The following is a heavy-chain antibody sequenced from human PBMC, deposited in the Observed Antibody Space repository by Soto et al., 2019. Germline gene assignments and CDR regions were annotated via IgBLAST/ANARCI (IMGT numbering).Heavy chain of an antibody. V-gene: IGHV4-34*01. CDR1: GGSFSGYY. Sequence: QVQLQQWGAGLLKPSETLSLTCAVYGGSFSGYYWSWIRQPPGKGLEWIGEINHSGSTNYNPSLKSRVAISVDTSKNQYSLKLSSVPAGDTAVYYCARTPDYYYYYMYVWGKGTTVTVSS. J-gene: IGHJ6*03. CDR2: INHSGST. CDR3: ARTPDYYYYYMYV.